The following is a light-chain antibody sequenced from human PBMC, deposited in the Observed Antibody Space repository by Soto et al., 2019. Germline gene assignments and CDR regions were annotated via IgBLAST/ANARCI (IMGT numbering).Light chain of an antibody. J-gene: IGLJ2*01. Sequence: QSVLTQPASMSGSPGQSITISCTGTSSDVGGYNYVSWYQQHPGKAPKLMIYDVSNRPSGVPNRFSGSKSGNTASLTISGLQAEDEADYYCSSYTSSSTPVVFGGGTKLTVL. CDR1: SSDVGGYNY. CDR3: SSYTSSSTPVV. CDR2: DVS. V-gene: IGLV2-14*01.